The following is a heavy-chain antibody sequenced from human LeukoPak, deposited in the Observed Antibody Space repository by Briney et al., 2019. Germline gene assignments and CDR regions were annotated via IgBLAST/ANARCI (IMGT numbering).Heavy chain of an antibody. Sequence: PGGSLRLSCAGSGFTFGDYSMHWVRQAPGKGLEWISGIHWTGGIVAYAASVKGRFTISRDNAKNSLYLEMNSLKPEDTALYYCAKLMVGGLTKSPFDSWGQGTLVTVPS. CDR2: IHWTGGIV. D-gene: IGHD3-10*01. CDR3: AKLMVGGLTKSPFDS. V-gene: IGHV3-9*01. J-gene: IGHJ4*02. CDR1: GFTFGDYS.